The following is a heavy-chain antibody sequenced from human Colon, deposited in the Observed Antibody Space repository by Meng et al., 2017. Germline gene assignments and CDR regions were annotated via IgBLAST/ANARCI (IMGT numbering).Heavy chain of an antibody. D-gene: IGHD6-19*01. CDR3: VLGSGWSFKY. V-gene: IGHV3-7*01. J-gene: IGHJ4*02. CDR2: MKQDGSEI. CDR1: SFTFSDSW. Sequence: ESLKISCAASSFTFSDSWMNWVRQASGKGLEWVVNMKQDGSEIYYVDSVKGRFTISRDNAENSLHLQMDRLRGEDTAIYYCVLGSGWSFKYWGQGILVTVSS.